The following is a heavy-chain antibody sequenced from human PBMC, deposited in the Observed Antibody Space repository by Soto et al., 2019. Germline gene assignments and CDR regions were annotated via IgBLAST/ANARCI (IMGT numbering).Heavy chain of an antibody. V-gene: IGHV3-74*01. CDR3: ARDPPGSGRYLYYGMDG. D-gene: IGHD3-10*01. CDR2: INSHGTSI. J-gene: IGHJ6*02. Sequence: EVKLVESGGGSVQPGGSLRLSCEASGFTFSSYWMHWVRQGPGKGLMWVSRINSHGTSISYADSVKGRFTISRDNAKNTLYLQMNSLRAEDTAVYYCARDPPGSGRYLYYGMDGRGQGTMVTVSS. CDR1: GFTFSSYW.